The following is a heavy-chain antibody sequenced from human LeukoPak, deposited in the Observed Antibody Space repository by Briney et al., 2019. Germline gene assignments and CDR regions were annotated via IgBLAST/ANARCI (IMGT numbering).Heavy chain of an antibody. V-gene: IGHV4-34*01. J-gene: IGHJ4*02. CDR1: GGSFSGYY. Sequence: NPSETLSLTCAVYGGSFSGYYWSWIRQPPGKGLEWIGEINHSGSTDYNPSLKSRVTISVDTSKNRFSLKLSSVTAADTAVYYCARGPRGIYHYWGQGTLVTVSS. CDR2: INHSGST. CDR3: ARGPRGIYHY. D-gene: IGHD6-13*01.